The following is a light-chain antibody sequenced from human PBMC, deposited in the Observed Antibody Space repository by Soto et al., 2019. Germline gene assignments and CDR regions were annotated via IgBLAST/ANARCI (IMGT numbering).Light chain of an antibody. CDR3: RQYNNCPRT. J-gene: IGKJ1*01. Sequence: EIVMTQSPATLSVSPGERATLSCRASQSVSSNLAWYQQKHGQAPRLLIYGAATRATGIPARFSGSGSGTEFTLPISSMQAEDVAVYYCRQYNNCPRTFGQGTKVEIK. V-gene: IGKV3-15*01. CDR2: GAA. CDR1: QSVSSN.